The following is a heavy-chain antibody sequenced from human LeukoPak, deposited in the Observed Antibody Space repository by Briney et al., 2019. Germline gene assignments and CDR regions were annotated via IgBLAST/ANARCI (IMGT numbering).Heavy chain of an antibody. Sequence: SGTLSLTCTVSGGSISSNYWSWSRQPPGKGLEWIGYIYYSGSTNYNPSLKSRVTISVDTSKNQFSLKLSSVTAADTAVYYCARDAKNSYGYYYYYMDVWGKGTTVTVSS. CDR2: IYYSGST. CDR1: GGSISSNY. V-gene: IGHV4-59*01. J-gene: IGHJ6*03. D-gene: IGHD5-18*01. CDR3: ARDAKNSYGYYYYYMDV.